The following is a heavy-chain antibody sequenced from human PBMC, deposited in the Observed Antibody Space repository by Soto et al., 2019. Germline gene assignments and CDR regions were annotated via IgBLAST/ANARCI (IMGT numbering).Heavy chain of an antibody. V-gene: IGHV3-74*01. CDR3: ASSATGLYGDYN. J-gene: IGHJ4*02. CDR1: GFTFTNYW. D-gene: IGHD4-17*01. CDR2: INSDGSNI. Sequence: EVQLVESGGGLVPPGGSLKLSCAASGFTFTNYWIHWVRQAPGKGLVWVSRINSDGSNINYADFVKGRFTISRDNAKTTVYLQMNSLRAEDTAVYFCASSATGLYGDYNWGQGALVTVSS.